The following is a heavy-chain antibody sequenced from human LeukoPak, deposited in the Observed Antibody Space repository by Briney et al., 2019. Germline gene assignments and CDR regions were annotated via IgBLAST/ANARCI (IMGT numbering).Heavy chain of an antibody. D-gene: IGHD1-1*01. J-gene: IGHJ4*02. CDR2: IIPILGIA. CDR1: GGTFSSYA. CDR3: ARFIHLGGTDY. Sequence: SVKVSCRASGGTFSSYAISWVRQAPGQGLEWMGRIIPILGIANYAQKFQGRVTITADKSTSTAYMELSSLRSEDTAVYYCARFIHLGGTDYWGQGTLVTVSS. V-gene: IGHV1-69*04.